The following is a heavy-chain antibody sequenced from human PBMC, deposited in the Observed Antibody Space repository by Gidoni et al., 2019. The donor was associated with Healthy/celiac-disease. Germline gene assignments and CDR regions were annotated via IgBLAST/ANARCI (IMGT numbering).Heavy chain of an antibody. CDR1: GGAFSSAGYY. D-gene: IGHD3-9*01. V-gene: IGHV4-31*03. CDR3: ARDGGFDWLGLDAFDI. Sequence: QMQLQESGPGLVQPSQNLSPTRHGPGGAFSSAGYYWSWLRQHPGKGREWIGYIYYSGSTYYNPSLKSRVTISVDTSKNQFSLKQSSVTAADTAVYYCARDGGFDWLGLDAFDIWGQGTMVTVSS. CDR2: IYYSGST. J-gene: IGHJ3*02.